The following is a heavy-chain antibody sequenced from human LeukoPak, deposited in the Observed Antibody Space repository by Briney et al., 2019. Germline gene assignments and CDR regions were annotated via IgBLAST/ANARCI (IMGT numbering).Heavy chain of an antibody. V-gene: IGHV4-59*01. D-gene: IGHD6-25*01. Sequence: PSGTLSLTCTVSGGSISSYYWSWIRQPPGKGLEWIGYIYYSGSTNYNPSLKSRVTISVDTSKNQFSLKLSSVTAADTAVYYCARSQRRFGGIDYWGQGTLVTVSS. CDR1: GGSISSYY. J-gene: IGHJ4*02. CDR2: IYYSGST. CDR3: ARSQRRFGGIDY.